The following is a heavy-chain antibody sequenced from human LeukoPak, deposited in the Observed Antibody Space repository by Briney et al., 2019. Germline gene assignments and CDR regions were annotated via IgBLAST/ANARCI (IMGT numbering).Heavy chain of an antibody. CDR2: IIPIFGTA. J-gene: IGHJ3*02. V-gene: IGHV1-69*05. CDR1: GGTFSSYA. D-gene: IGHD2-21*01. Sequence: GASVMVSCKASGGTFSSYAISWVRQAPGQGLEWMGGIIPIFGTANYAQKSQGRVTITTDESTSTAYMELSSLRSEDTAVYYCASGDDCGGDCYSSAFDIWGQGTMVTVSS. CDR3: ASGDDCGGDCYSSAFDI.